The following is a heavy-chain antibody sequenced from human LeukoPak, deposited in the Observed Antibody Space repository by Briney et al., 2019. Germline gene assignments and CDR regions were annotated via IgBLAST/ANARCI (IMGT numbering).Heavy chain of an antibody. Sequence: GGSQRLFCAPSGLILTLYPVTWARQAPGGGLECLPAIGACGAGTYYAGSVRGRFTISRDNSANTIFLQMNSLRAEDTGLYYCAKSWGRFGEQFPPYYGMDVWGQGTTVTVSS. CDR2: IGACGAGT. V-gene: IGHV3-23*01. D-gene: IGHD3-10*01. CDR3: AKSWGRFGEQFPPYYGMDV. J-gene: IGHJ6*02. CDR1: GLILTLYP.